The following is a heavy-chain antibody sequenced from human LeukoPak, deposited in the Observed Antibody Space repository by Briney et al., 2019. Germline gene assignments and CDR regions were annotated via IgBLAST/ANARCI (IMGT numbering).Heavy chain of an antibody. Sequence: PSETLSLTCAVYGGSFSGYYWSWIRQPPGKGLEWIGEINHSGSTNYNPSLKSRFTISVDTSKNQFSLKLSSVTAADTAVYYCARLRRDGYNALDYWGQGTLVTVSS. J-gene: IGHJ4*02. CDR2: INHSGST. CDR1: GGSFSGYY. V-gene: IGHV4-34*01. D-gene: IGHD5-24*01. CDR3: ARLRRDGYNALDY.